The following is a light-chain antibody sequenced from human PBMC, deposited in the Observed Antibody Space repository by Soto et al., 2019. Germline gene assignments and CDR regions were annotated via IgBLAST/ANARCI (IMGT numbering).Light chain of an antibody. CDR3: QQRKYWPPLT. J-gene: IGKJ4*01. Sequence: EVVLTQSPDTLSLSPGERATLSCRTSHSVDIYLAWYQQKPGQAPRLLIYDSYNRVTGIPTRFSVSGSGTDFTLTISSLEPEDSAVYYCQQRKYWPPLTFGGGTKVEIK. CDR1: HSVDIY. V-gene: IGKV3-11*01. CDR2: DSY.